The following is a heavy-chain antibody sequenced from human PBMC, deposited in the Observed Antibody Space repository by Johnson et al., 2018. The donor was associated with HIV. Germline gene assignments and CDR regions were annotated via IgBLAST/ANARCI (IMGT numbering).Heavy chain of an antibody. CDR3: AKKGNVGSWDLDAFDI. V-gene: IGHV3-30-3*02. CDR1: GFTFSSYA. J-gene: IGHJ3*02. D-gene: IGHD1-26*01. CDR2: ISYDGSDK. Sequence: HVQLVESGGDMVQPGRSLRLSCAASGFTFSSYAMHWVRQAPAKGLEWVAVISYDGSDKDYADSVKGRFTISRDSSKNTLYLQMNSLRAEDTAIYYCAKKGNVGSWDLDAFDIWGQGTMVTVSS.